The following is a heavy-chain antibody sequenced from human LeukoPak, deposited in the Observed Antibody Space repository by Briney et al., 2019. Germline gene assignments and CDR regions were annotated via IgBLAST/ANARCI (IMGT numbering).Heavy chain of an antibody. CDR2: INHSGST. J-gene: IGHJ4*02. CDR3: ARGVHYFDY. CDR1: GGSFSGYY. V-gene: IGHV4-34*01. Sequence: PSETLSLTCAVYGGSFSGYYWSWIRQPPGKGLEWIGEINHSGSTNYNPSLKSRVTISVDTSKNQFSLKLSSVTAADTAVYYCARGVHYFDYWGQGTLVTVSS.